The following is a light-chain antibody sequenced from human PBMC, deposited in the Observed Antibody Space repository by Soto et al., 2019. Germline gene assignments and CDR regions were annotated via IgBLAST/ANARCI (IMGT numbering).Light chain of an antibody. J-gene: IGKJ4*01. CDR1: LNVFYSPTDRSY. CDR2: WAS. V-gene: IGKV4-1*01. CDR3: QQCCNWPPT. Sequence: PLSPATLAVSPGGRATIDCKPRLNVFYSPTDRSYLAWYQQKPGQAPRMLLLWASARETGVPDRFSGSGSGTDFTLTITSLEAEDAAVYYCQQCCNWPPTFGEGTKVDIK.